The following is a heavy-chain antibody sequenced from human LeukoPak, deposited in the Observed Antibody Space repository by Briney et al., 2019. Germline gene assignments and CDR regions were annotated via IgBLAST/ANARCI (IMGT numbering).Heavy chain of an antibody. CDR1: GFTFSGSA. CDR2: IRSKANSYAT. CDR3: TVRCSGGSRYYAELGY. D-gene: IGHD2-15*01. Sequence: GGSLRLSCAASGFTFSGSAMHWVRQASGKGLEWVGRIRSKANSYATAYAASVKGRFTISRDDSKNTAYLQMSSLKTEDTAVYYCTVRCSGGSRYYAELGYWGQGTLVTVSS. V-gene: IGHV3-73*01. J-gene: IGHJ4*02.